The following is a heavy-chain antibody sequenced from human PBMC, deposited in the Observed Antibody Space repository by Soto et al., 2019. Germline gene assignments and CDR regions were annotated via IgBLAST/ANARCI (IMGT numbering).Heavy chain of an antibody. Sequence: ASVKVSCKASGGTFSSYAISWVRQAPGQGLEWMGGIIPIFGTANYAQKFQGRVTITADESTSTAYMELSSLRSEDTAVYYCARDKGPDSSGYYGNYYFDYWGQGTLVTVSS. V-gene: IGHV1-69*13. CDR1: GGTFSSYA. J-gene: IGHJ4*02. CDR3: ARDKGPDSSGYYGNYYFDY. D-gene: IGHD3-22*01. CDR2: IIPIFGTA.